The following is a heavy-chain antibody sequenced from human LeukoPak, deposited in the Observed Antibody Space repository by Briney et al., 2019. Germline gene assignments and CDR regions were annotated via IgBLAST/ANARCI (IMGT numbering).Heavy chain of an antibody. D-gene: IGHD6-13*01. CDR1: GFTFSSYA. Sequence: GRSMRLPCAASGFTFSSYALSWVRQAPGKGLEWVSAISGSGGNTYYADSVKGRFTISRDNSKNTLYLQMNSLRAEDTAMYYCARDHVAPGIYFDHWGQGTLVTVSS. CDR3: ARDHVAPGIYFDH. J-gene: IGHJ4*02. CDR2: ISGSGGNT. V-gene: IGHV3-23*01.